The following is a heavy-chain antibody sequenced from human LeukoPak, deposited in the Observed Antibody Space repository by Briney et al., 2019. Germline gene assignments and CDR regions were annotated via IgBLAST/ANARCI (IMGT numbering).Heavy chain of an antibody. V-gene: IGHV3-23*01. Sequence: GGSLRLSCAVSGFTFSTYDMSWVRQAPGKGLEWVSAISGSGGSTYYADSVKGRFTISRDNSKNTLYLQLKSLRAEDTAVYYCAKDSSSGTYFGYWGQGTLVTVSS. CDR2: ISGSGGST. CDR3: AKDSSSGTYFGY. J-gene: IGHJ4*02. CDR1: GFTFSTYD. D-gene: IGHD1-26*01.